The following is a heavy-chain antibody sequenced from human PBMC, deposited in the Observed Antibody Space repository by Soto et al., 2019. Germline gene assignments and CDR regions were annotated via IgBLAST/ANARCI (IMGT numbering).Heavy chain of an antibody. Sequence: QVQLVQSGVEVKKPGASVKVSCQASGYTFTNYGITWLRQAPGQGLEWMGWVSAYNRNTNYAQRFQARVTMTTDTSTRTAYMECRNLKSDDTAMCFCARERQYEPLLYWGQGTLVTVSS. CDR1: GYTFTNYG. J-gene: IGHJ4*02. CDR2: VSAYNRNT. CDR3: ARERQYEPLLY. D-gene: IGHD2-2*01. V-gene: IGHV1-18*01.